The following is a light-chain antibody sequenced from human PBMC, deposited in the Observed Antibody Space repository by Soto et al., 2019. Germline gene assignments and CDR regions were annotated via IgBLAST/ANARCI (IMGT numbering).Light chain of an antibody. V-gene: IGKV1-39*01. Sequence: DIQMTQSPSSLSASVGDRVTITCRASQSISSYLNWYQQKPGKAPKLLIYAASSLQSGVPSRFSGSGSGTDFTLTISSLRPEDFATYYCQQSYSTPRFGQGTKLEIK. J-gene: IGKJ2*03. CDR1: QSISSY. CDR3: QQSYSTPR. CDR2: AAS.